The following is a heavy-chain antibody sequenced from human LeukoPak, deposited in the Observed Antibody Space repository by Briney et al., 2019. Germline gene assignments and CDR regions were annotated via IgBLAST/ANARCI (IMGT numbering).Heavy chain of an antibody. V-gene: IGHV3-23*01. CDR3: AKVGPPYDSSGFDAFDI. D-gene: IGHD3-22*01. CDR2: ISGSGGST. Sequence: GGSLRLSCAASGFTFSSYAMSWVRQAPGKGLEWVSAISGSGGSTYYADSVKGRFTISRDNSKNTLYLQMNSLRAEDTAVYYCAKVGPPYDSSGFDAFDIWGQGTIVTVSS. CDR1: GFTFSSYA. J-gene: IGHJ3*02.